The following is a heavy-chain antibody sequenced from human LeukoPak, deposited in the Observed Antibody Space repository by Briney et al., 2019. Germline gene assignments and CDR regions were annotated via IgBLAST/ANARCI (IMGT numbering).Heavy chain of an antibody. CDR2: IKQDGSEK. CDR1: GFTFSSYW. D-gene: IGHD6-13*01. J-gene: IGHJ4*02. CDR3: ARSSSSSHPSSSWYGWDFDY. Sequence: PGGSLRLSCAASGFTFSSYWMSWVRQAPGKGLEWVANIKQDGSEKYYVDSVKGRFTISRDNAKNSLYLQMNSLRAEDTAVYYCARSSSSSHPSSSWYGWDFDYWGQGTLVTVSS. V-gene: IGHV3-7*01.